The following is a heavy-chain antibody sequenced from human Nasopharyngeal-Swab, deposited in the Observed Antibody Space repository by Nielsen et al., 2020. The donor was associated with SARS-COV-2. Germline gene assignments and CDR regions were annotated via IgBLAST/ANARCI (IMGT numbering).Heavy chain of an antibody. Sequence: GGSLRLSCAASGFTFSSYSMNWVRQAPGKGLEWVSSISSSSSYIYYADSVKGRFTISRDNAKNSLYLQMNSLRAEDTAVYYCARVGGYYDSSGYGGDFDYWGQGTLVTVSS. J-gene: IGHJ4*02. V-gene: IGHV3-21*01. CDR2: ISSSSSYI. D-gene: IGHD3-22*01. CDR3: ARVGGYYDSSGYGGDFDY. CDR1: GFTFSSYS.